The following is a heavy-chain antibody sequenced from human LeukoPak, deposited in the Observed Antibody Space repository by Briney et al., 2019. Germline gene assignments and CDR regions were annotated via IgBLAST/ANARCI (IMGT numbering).Heavy chain of an antibody. CDR3: ARASDYYDSSAYRGAFDI. CDR2: FYSGGST. J-gene: IGHJ3*02. Sequence: SQTLSLTCTVSGGSISSGNYYWSWIRQPAGKGLEWIGRFYSGGSTTYNPSLKSRVTISADTAKNQVSLKMSSVTAADTAVYYCARASDYYDSSAYRGAFDIWGQGTMVTVSS. D-gene: IGHD3-22*01. CDR1: GGSISSGNYY. V-gene: IGHV4-61*02.